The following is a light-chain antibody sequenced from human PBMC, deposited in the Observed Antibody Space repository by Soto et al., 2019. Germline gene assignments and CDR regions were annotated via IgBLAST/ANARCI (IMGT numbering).Light chain of an antibody. CDR2: EVS. CDR1: SSDVGGYNY. CDR3: SSYTSSSTYV. Sequence: QSALTQPASVSLSPGQSITISCTGRSSDVGGYNYVSWYQQHPGKAPKLMIYEVSNRPSGVSNRFSGSKSGNTASLIISGLQAEDEDVYYCSSYTSSSTYVFGTGTKVTVL. J-gene: IGLJ1*01. V-gene: IGLV2-14*01.